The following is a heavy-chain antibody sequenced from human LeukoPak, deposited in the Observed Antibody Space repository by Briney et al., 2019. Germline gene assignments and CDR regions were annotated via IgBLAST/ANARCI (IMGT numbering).Heavy chain of an antibody. CDR1: GFTFSSYG. CDR2: ISYDGSNK. CDR3: AKSLAGTSNGCYDY. J-gene: IGHJ4*02. Sequence: GGSLRLSCAASGFTFSSYGMHWVRQAPGKGLEWVAVISYDGSNKYYADSVKGRFTIPRDNSKNTLYLQMNSLRAEDAAVYYCAKSLAGTSNGCYDYWGQGTLVTVSS. V-gene: IGHV3-30*18. D-gene: IGHD6-13*01.